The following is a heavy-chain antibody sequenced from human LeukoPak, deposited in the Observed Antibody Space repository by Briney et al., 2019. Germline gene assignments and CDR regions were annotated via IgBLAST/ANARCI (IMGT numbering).Heavy chain of an antibody. CDR1: GFSVSTYG. D-gene: IGHD3-16*02. J-gene: IGHJ4*02. CDR2: VSLDGINK. Sequence: GGSLRLSCLVSGFSVSTYGMQWVRQAPGRGLEWVALVSLDGINKHYGDSVRGRFTVSRDNSKNMLDLQMNSLRPEDTALYYCARDKVGGIASDYWDQGALVIVSS. CDR3: ARDKVGGIASDY. V-gene: IGHV3-30*03.